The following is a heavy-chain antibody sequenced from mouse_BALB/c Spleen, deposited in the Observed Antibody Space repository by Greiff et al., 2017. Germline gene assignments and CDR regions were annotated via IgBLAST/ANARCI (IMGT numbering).Heavy chain of an antibody. CDR2: IDPYNGGT. D-gene: IGHD1-1*01. J-gene: IGHJ3*01. Sequence: VQLLQSGPELVKPGASVKVSCKASGYAFTSYTMYWVKQSHGKSLEWIGYIDPYNGGTSYNQKFKGKATLTVDKSSSTAYMHLNSLTSEDSAVYYCSRGDYGSSPFAYWGQGTLVTVSA. CDR3: SRGDYGSSPFAY. V-gene: IGHV1S135*01. CDR1: GYAFTSYT.